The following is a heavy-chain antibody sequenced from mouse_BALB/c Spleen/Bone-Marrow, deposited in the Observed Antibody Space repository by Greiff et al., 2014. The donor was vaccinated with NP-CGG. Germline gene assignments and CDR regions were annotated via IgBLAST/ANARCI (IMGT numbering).Heavy chain of an antibody. V-gene: IGHV14-3*02. D-gene: IGHD1-3*01. CDR2: IDPANGNT. CDR3: ARQEFAIYWYFDV. J-gene: IGHJ1*01. CDR1: GFNIKDTY. Sequence: EVKLQKSGAELVKPGASVKLSCSASGFNIKDTYMHWVKQRPEQGLEWIGRIDPANGNTKYDPKFQDKATITADTSSNTVDLQLSSLTFEDTAVYYCARQEFAIYWYFDVWGAGTTVTVSS.